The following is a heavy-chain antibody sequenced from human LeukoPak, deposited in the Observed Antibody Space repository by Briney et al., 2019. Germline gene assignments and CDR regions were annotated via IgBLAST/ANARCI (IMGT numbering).Heavy chain of an antibody. D-gene: IGHD3-22*01. V-gene: IGHV3-23*01. CDR2: ISGSGGST. CDR1: GFTFSSYA. CDR3: AKETHYYDSSGYSDYYYYYMDV. J-gene: IGHJ6*03. Sequence: GGSLRLSCAASGFTFSSYAMSWVSQAPGKGLEWVSAISGSGGSTYYADSVKGRFTISRDNSKNTLYLQMNSLRAEDTAVYYCAKETHYYDSSGYSDYYYYYMDVWGKGTTVSVSS.